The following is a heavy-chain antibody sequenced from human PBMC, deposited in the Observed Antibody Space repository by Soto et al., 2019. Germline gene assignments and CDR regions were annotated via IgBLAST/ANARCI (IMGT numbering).Heavy chain of an antibody. CDR1: GGSISSGGYY. CDR2: IYYSGST. D-gene: IGHD3-9*01. V-gene: IGHV4-31*03. CDR3: ARVVLNYDLLTDYSQGPIDY. Sequence: SETLSLTCTVSGGSISSGGYYWSWIRQHPGKGLEWVGNIYYSGSTYYNPSLKSRVTILVDTSKNQFSLKLSSVTAADTAVYYCARVVLNYDLLTDYSQGPIDYWGQGTLVTVSS. J-gene: IGHJ4*02.